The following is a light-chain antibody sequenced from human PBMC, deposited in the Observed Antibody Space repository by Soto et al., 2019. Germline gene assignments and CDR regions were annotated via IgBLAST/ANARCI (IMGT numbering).Light chain of an antibody. Sequence: EIVLTQSPGTLSLSPGERATLSCRASQSVSSNYLAWYQQKPGQAPRLLIYGASRGAAGIPDRFSGSGSGTVLTLTIIRLEPEDFAVYFCQQYERSPMFTFGQGTKLEIK. CDR1: QSVSSNY. CDR3: QQYERSPMFT. J-gene: IGKJ2*01. CDR2: GAS. V-gene: IGKV3-20*01.